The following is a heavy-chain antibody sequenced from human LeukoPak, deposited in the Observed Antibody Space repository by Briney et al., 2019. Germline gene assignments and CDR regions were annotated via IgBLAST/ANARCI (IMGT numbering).Heavy chain of an antibody. CDR3: AVDDYGDYGWWY. J-gene: IGHJ4*02. CDR2: INHSGST. CDR1: GGSFSGYY. Sequence: SETLSLTCAVYGGSFSGYYWSWLRQPPGKGLEWIGEINHSGSTNYNPSLKSRVTISVDTSKNQFSLKLSSVTAADTAVYYCAVDDYGDYGWWYWGQGTLVTVSS. D-gene: IGHD4-17*01. V-gene: IGHV4-34*01.